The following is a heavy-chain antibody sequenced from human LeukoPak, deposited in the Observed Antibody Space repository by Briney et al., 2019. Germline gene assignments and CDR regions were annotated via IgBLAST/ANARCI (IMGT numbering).Heavy chain of an antibody. CDR2: TSGSGGST. CDR3: AKEIVVVPAAMPGGFESYYGMDV. CDR1: GFTFSSYA. V-gene: IGHV3-23*01. Sequence: PGGSLRLSCAASGFTFSSYAMIWVRQAPGKGLEWVSATSGSGGSTYYADSVKGRFTISRDNSKNTLYLQMNSLRAEDTAVYYCAKEIVVVPAAMPGGFESYYGMDVWGQGTTVTVSS. J-gene: IGHJ6*02. D-gene: IGHD2-2*01.